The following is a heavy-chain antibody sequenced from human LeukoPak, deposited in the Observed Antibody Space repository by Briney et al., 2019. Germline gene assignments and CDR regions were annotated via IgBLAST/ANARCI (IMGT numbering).Heavy chain of an antibody. CDR3: ARAPPTDYGDPGWFDP. D-gene: IGHD4-17*01. J-gene: IGHJ5*02. CDR1: GGSISNGGYY. V-gene: IGHV4-31*03. Sequence: PSETLSLTCTVSGGSISNGGYYWSWIRQHPGKGLEWIGYIYYSGSTYYNPSLKSRVTIPVDTSKNQFSLKLSSVTAADTAVYYCARAPPTDYGDPGWFDPWGQGTLVTVSS. CDR2: IYYSGST.